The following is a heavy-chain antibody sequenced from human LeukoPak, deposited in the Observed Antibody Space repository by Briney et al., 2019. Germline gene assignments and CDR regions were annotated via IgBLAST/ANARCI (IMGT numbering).Heavy chain of an antibody. Sequence: PSETLSLTCTVSGGSISSYYWSWIRQPPGKGLEWIGYIYYSGSTNCNPSLKSRVTISVDTSKNQFSLKLSSVTAADTAVYYCARARGGIVLMVYADNWFDPWGQGTLVTVSS. CDR3: ARARGGIVLMVYADNWFDP. J-gene: IGHJ5*02. CDR2: IYYSGST. V-gene: IGHV4-59*01. CDR1: GGSISSYY. D-gene: IGHD2-8*01.